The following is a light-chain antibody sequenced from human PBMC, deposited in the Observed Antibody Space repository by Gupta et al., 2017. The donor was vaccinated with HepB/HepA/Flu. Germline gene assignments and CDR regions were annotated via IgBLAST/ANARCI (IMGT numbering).Light chain of an antibody. CDR3: MQSLKTPYT. J-gene: IGKJ2*01. CDR1: QSLLYSNGYNY. V-gene: IGKV2-28*01. Sequence: DIALTQSPLSLPVIPGEPAAISCRSSQSLLYSNGYNYLDWYLQKPGQSPQLLIYLGSSRASGVPDRFSGSGSGTDFTLKISRVEAEDVGVYYCMQSLKTPYTFGQGTKLEIK. CDR2: LGS.